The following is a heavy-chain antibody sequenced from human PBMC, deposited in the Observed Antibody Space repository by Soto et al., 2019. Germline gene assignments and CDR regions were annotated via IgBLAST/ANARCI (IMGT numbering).Heavy chain of an antibody. CDR1: GFTFSSYA. CDR2: IPYDGSNK. V-gene: IGHV3-30-3*01. D-gene: IGHD6-19*01. Sequence: GGSLRLSCAASGFTFSSYAMHWVRQAPGKGLEWVAVIPYDGSNKYYADSVKGRFTISRDNSKNTLYLQMNSLRAEDTAVYYCARDFYSSGWYYYYYGMDVWGQGTTVTVSS. CDR3: ARDFYSSGWYYYYYGMDV. J-gene: IGHJ6*02.